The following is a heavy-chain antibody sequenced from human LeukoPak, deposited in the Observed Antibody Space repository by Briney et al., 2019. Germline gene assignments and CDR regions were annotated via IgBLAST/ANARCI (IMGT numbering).Heavy chain of an antibody. CDR3: ARVGYGSGSYYYYYYYMDV. CDR2: MNPNSGNT. J-gene: IGHJ6*03. D-gene: IGHD3-10*01. V-gene: IGHV1-8*01. CDR1: GYTFTSYD. Sequence: ASVKVSCKASGYTFTSYDINWVRQATGQGFEWMGWMNPNSGNTGYAQKFQGRVTMTRNTSISTAYMELSSLRSEDTAVYYCARVGYGSGSYYYYYYYMDVWGKGTTVTISS.